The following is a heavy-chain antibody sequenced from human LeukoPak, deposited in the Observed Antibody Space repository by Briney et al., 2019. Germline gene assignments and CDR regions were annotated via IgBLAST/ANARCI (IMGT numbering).Heavy chain of an antibody. J-gene: IGHJ4*02. CDR2: ISSSSSYI. V-gene: IGHV3-21*01. CDR1: GFTFSSYS. CDR3: ARDPFYLYGSGSSSRFDY. D-gene: IGHD3-10*01. Sequence: GGSLRLSCAASGFTFSSYSMNWVRQAPGKGLEWVSSISSSSSYIYYADSVKGRFTISRDNAKNTLYLQMNSLRAEDTAVYYCARDPFYLYGSGSSSRFDYWGQGTLVTVSS.